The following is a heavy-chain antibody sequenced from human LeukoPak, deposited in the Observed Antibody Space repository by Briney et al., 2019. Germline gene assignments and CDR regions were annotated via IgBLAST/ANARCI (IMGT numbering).Heavy chain of an antibody. D-gene: IGHD2-21*01. CDR3: VSWAGGNSDVASFDY. Sequence: ASVKVSCKASGYTFTDYYIHWVRPAPGEDFEWMGWITHKSGATKFARKFQGRVTLTRDTSVRTVYMELSNLISDDTATYYCVSWAGGNSDVASFDYWGQGTLVTVSS. V-gene: IGHV1-2*02. CDR2: ITHKSGAT. CDR1: GYTFTDYY. J-gene: IGHJ4*02.